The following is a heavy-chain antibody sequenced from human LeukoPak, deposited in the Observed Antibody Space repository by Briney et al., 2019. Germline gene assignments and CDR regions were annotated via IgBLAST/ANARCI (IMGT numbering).Heavy chain of an antibody. Sequence: SETLSLTCTVSGGSISSYYWSWIRQPAGKGLEWIGRIYTSGSTNYNPSLKSRVTMSVDTSKNQFSLQLSSVTAADTAVYYCARVRWSGSYASMDVWGKGTTVTVSS. V-gene: IGHV4-4*07. CDR1: GGSISSYY. D-gene: IGHD1-26*01. CDR3: ARVRWSGSYASMDV. CDR2: IYTSGST. J-gene: IGHJ6*03.